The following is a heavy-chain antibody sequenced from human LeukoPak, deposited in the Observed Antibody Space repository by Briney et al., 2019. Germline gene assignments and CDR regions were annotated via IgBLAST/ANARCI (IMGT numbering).Heavy chain of an antibody. V-gene: IGHV4-59*01. CDR3: AGHYCSNGFWRYFDL. CDR1: GGSISSYY. D-gene: IGHD2-8*01. Sequence: SETLSHTCTDSGGSISSYYWSWIRQPPGKGLEWIGYIYYSGNTNYNPSLKSRVTLSVDTSKNQFSLNLSSVTAADTAVYYCAGHYCSNGFWRYFDLWGRGTLVTVSS. CDR2: IYYSGNT. J-gene: IGHJ2*01.